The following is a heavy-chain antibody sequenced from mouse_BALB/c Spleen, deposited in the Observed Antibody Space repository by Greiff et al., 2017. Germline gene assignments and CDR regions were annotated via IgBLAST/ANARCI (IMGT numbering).Heavy chain of an antibody. V-gene: IGHV2-6-7*01. Sequence: QVQLKQSGPGLVAPSQSLSITCTVSGFSLTGYGVNWVRQPPGKGLEWLGMIWGDGSTDYNSALKSRLSISKDNSKSQVFLKMNSLQTDDTARYYCATARATTFYARDYWGQGTSVTVSS. J-gene: IGHJ4*01. D-gene: IGHD3-1*01. CDR2: IWGDGST. CDR1: GFSLTGYG. CDR3: ATARATTFYARDY.